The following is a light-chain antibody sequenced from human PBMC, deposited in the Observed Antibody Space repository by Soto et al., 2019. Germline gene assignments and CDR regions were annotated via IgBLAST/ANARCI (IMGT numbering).Light chain of an antibody. V-gene: IGKV1-39*01. Sequence: DIQSTPPPSPLHASVRDRVTITCRASQSISNYGNWYRQKPGTAPKLLIYAASSLQRGVASSCGGSWSGTDFTLTITSLPAEDGADYYQQQYYSPPLTFGGGTKVDI. CDR3: QQYYSPPLT. CDR2: AAS. CDR1: QSISNY. J-gene: IGKJ4*01.